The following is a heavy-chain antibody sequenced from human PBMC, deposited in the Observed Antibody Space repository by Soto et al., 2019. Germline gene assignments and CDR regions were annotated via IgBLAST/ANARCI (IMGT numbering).Heavy chain of an antibody. D-gene: IGHD2-2*01. CDR2: IIPIFGTA. Sequence: QVQLVQSGAEVKKPGSSVKVSCKASGGTCSSYAISWVRQAPGQGLEWMGGIIPIFGTANYAQKFQVRVTITADEATRTAYMELSSLRSDDTAVYYCARHVPAAGYFYGMDVWGQVTTVTVSS. CDR3: ARHVPAAGYFYGMDV. V-gene: IGHV1-69*12. J-gene: IGHJ6*02. CDR1: GGTCSSYA.